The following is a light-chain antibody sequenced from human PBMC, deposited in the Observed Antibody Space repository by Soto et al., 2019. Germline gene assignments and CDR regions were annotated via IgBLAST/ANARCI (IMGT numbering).Light chain of an antibody. CDR2: GAS. CDR3: QQYGSSPQT. V-gene: IGKV3-20*01. CDR1: QSVSSSY. J-gene: IGKJ1*01. Sequence: MEFTKSTGTLSVSPVERATLSCGASQSVSSSYLAWYQQKPGQAPRLLIYGASSRATGIPDRFSGSGSGTDFTLTISRLEHQDFTVYHCQQYGSSPQTLGQGTNVDIK.